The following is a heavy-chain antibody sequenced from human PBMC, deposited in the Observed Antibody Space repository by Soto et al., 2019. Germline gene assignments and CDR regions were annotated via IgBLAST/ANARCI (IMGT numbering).Heavy chain of an antibody. V-gene: IGHV4-34*01. CDR2: INHSGST. Sequence: ETLSLTCAVYGGSFSGYYWSWIRQPPGKGLEWIGEINHSGSTNYNPSLKSRVTISVDTSKNQFSLKLSSVTAADTAVYYCARDNCSGGSCAFDYWGQGTLVTVLL. D-gene: IGHD2-15*01. J-gene: IGHJ4*02. CDR3: ARDNCSGGSCAFDY. CDR1: GGSFSGYY.